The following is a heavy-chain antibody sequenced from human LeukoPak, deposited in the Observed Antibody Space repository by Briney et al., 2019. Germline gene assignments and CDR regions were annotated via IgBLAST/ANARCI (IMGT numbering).Heavy chain of an antibody. CDR3: ARGLVMGFTDY. V-gene: IGHV4-34*01. J-gene: IGHJ4*02. CDR2: INHSGST. D-gene: IGHD3-22*01. Sequence: SETLSLTCAVYGGSFSGYYWSWICQPPGKGLEWIGEINHSGSTNYNPSLKSRVTISVDTSKNQFSLKLSSVTAADTAVYYCARGLVMGFTDYWGQGTLVTVSS. CDR1: GGSFSGYY.